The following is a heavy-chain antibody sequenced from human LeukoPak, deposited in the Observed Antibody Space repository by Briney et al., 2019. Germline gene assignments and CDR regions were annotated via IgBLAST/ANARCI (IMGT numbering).Heavy chain of an antibody. CDR3: AKDRASSWWYFDL. J-gene: IGHJ2*01. CDR1: GGSFSGYY. V-gene: IGHV4-34*01. CDR2: INHIGST. D-gene: IGHD1-26*01. Sequence: PSETLSLAWAVYGGSFSGYYWGWIRHPPGKGLGWIWEINHIGSTNYNPSLKSRVTISVDTSKTQFSLKLSSVTAADRAVYYCAKDRASSWWYFDLWGRGTLVTVSS.